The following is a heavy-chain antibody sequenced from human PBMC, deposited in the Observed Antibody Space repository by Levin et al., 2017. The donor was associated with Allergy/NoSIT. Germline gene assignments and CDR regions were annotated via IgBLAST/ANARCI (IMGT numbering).Heavy chain of an antibody. D-gene: IGHD3-16*01. CDR1: GGSFSGYY. CDR2: INHSGST. J-gene: IGHJ2*01. V-gene: IGHV4-34*01. Sequence: SETLSLTCAVYGGSFSGYYWSWIRQPPGKGLEWIGEINHSGSTNYNPSLKSRVTISVDTSKNQFSLKLSSVTAADTAVYYCARTFRVTRYFDLWGRGTLVTVSS. CDR3: ARTFRVTRYFDL.